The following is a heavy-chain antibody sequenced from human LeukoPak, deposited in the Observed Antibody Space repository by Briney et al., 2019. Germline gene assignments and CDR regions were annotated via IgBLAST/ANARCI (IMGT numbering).Heavy chain of an antibody. Sequence: PSETLSLTCTVSGGSISSSSYYWGWIRQPPGKGLEWIGSIYYSGSTYYNPSLKSRVTISVDTSKNQFSLKLSSVTAADTAVYYCARLIWFGELFVSSQNWFDPWGQGTLVTVSS. J-gene: IGHJ5*02. CDR3: ARLIWFGELFVSSQNWFDP. CDR2: IYYSGST. V-gene: IGHV4-39*07. D-gene: IGHD3-10*01. CDR1: GGSISSSSYY.